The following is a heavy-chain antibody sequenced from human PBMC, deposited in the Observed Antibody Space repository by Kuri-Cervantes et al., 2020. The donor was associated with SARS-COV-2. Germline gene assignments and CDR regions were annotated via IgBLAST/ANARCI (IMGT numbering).Heavy chain of an antibody. D-gene: IGHD3-3*01. Sequence: SVKVSCKASGGTFSSYAISWVRQAPGQGLEWMGRIIPILGIANYAQKFQGRVTITADKSTSTAYMELSSLRSEDTAVYYCARAPGYDFWSGYFGYYMDVWGKGTTVTVSS. CDR1: GGTFSSYA. V-gene: IGHV1-69*04. J-gene: IGHJ6*03. CDR2: IIPILGIA. CDR3: ARAPGYDFWSGYFGYYMDV.